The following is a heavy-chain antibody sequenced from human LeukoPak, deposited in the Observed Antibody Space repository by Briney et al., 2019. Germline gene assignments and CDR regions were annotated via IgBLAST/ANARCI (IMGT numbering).Heavy chain of an antibody. Sequence: SETLSLTCTVSGGSISSIGYYWGWIRQPPGKGLEGIGSMYYSGSTYYNPSLKSRVTISVDTSKNQFSLQLSSVTAADTAVYYCARHRGNSYGPIDYWGQGTPVTVSS. D-gene: IGHD5-18*01. CDR2: MYYSGST. J-gene: IGHJ4*02. CDR1: GGSISSIGYY. V-gene: IGHV4-39*01. CDR3: ARHRGNSYGPIDY.